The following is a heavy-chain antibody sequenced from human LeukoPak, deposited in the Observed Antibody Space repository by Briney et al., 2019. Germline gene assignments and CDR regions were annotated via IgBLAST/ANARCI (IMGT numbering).Heavy chain of an antibody. CDR2: IYYSGST. CDR1: GGSISSCY. V-gene: IGHV4-59*01. CDR3: ARGTPDIVVVPAAIGFDP. Sequence: PSETLSLTCTVSGGSISSCYWSWIRQPPGKGLEWIGYIYYSGSTNYNPSLKSRVTISVDTSKNQFSLKLSSVTAADTAVYYCARGTPDIVVVPAAIGFDPWGQGTLVTVSS. D-gene: IGHD2-2*02. J-gene: IGHJ5*02.